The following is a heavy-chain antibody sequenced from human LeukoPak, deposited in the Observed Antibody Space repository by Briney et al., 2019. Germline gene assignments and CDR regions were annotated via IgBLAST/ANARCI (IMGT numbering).Heavy chain of an antibody. CDR1: GFTFSNFH. Sequence: GRSLSLSCAASGFTFSNFHIHWVRQAPGRGREWVALVTYGGSVKYYGDPVKGRFTVSRDNSKSMLYLEMNSLRPDDTAVYYCARVRDQRVYYFDSWGQGTLVTVSS. J-gene: IGHJ4*02. CDR2: VTYGGSVK. D-gene: IGHD2-8*01. CDR3: ARVRDQRVYYFDS. V-gene: IGHV3-30*03.